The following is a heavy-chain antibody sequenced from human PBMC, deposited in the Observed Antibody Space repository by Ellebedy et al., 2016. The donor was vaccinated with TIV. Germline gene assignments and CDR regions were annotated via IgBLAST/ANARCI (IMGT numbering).Heavy chain of an antibody. J-gene: IGHJ3*01. CDR1: GYTFTSYH. V-gene: IGHV1-18*01. Sequence: AASVKVSCKTSGYTFTSYHLHWVRQAPGQGLEWLGWINTANGNTNYAQHLQERVTLTIGTSTRTAYMELRSLRPGDTAVYYCAKEDESDAFDAWGQGTLVTVSS. CDR2: INTANGNT. CDR3: AKEDESDAFDA.